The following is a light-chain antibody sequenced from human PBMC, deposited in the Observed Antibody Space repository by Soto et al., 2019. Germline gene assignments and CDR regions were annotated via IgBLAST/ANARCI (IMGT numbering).Light chain of an antibody. Sequence: EIVLTQSPGTLSLSPGERATLSCRASQSVSSSYLAWYQQQPGQAPRLLIYGASSMATGIPDRFSGSVSGPYFTLKISRLEPEDFAVYYGQQYGSSPRYTFGQGSKLESK. J-gene: IGKJ2*01. V-gene: IGKV3-20*01. CDR3: QQYGSSPRYT. CDR2: GAS. CDR1: QSVSSSY.